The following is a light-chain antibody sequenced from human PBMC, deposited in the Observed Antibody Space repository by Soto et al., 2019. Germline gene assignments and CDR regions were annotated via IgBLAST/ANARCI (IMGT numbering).Light chain of an antibody. CDR3: QQYGSSIT. CDR2: GAS. Sequence: EIVLTQSPGTLSLSPGERATLSCRASQSVSSSYLAWYQQKPGQAPRLLIYGASNRATGIPDRFSGSGSGTDFTLSITRLEPEDFGVYYCQQYGSSITFGPGTKVDIK. CDR1: QSVSSSY. V-gene: IGKV3-20*01. J-gene: IGKJ3*01.